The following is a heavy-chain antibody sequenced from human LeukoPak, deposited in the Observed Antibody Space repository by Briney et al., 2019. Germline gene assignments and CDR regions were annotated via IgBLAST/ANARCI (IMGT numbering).Heavy chain of an antibody. D-gene: IGHD3-9*01. V-gene: IGHV1-24*01. J-gene: IGHJ4*02. CDR2: FDPEDGET. CDR1: GYTLTELS. Sequence: ASVKVSCKVSGYTLTELSMHWVRQAPGKGLEWMGGFDPEDGETIYAQKFQGRVTMTEDTSTDTAYMELSSLRSEDTAVYYCAAVGILTGQTMNYYFDYWGQGTLVTVSS. CDR3: AAVGILTGQTMNYYFDY.